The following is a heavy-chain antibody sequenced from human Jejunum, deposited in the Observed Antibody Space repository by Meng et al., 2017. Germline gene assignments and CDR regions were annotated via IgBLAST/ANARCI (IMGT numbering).Heavy chain of an antibody. Sequence: VRLGGSGGGLVQPGGSLRLSCAASGFTFSSYWMHWVRQAPGKGLEWVSQINVDAGTITYADSVKGRFTISRDNAKNTLYLQMNSLRVEDTAVYFCARVQKGYCDYSGQGTLVTVSS. CDR2: INVDAGTI. D-gene: IGHD4-11*01. CDR1: GFTFSSYW. V-gene: IGHV3-74*01. J-gene: IGHJ4*02. CDR3: ARVQKGYCDY.